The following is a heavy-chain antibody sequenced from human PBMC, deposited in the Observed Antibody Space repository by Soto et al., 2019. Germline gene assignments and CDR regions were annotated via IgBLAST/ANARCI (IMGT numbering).Heavy chain of an antibody. Sequence: GASVKVSCKASGYTFTSYGISWVRQAPGQGLEWMGWISAYNGNTNYAQKLQGRVTMTTDTSTSTAYMELRSLRSDDTAVYYCARDAPLDSSSSIDRIRDIEYYYYYMDVWGKGTTVTVSS. CDR2: ISAYNGNT. V-gene: IGHV1-18*01. CDR1: GYTFTSYG. D-gene: IGHD6-6*01. CDR3: ARDAPLDSSSSIDRIRDIEYYYYYMDV. J-gene: IGHJ6*03.